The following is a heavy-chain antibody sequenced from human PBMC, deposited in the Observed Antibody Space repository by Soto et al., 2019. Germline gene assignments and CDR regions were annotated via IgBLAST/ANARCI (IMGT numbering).Heavy chain of an antibody. CDR2: ISGSGGST. CDR3: AKDSGVLWSGELSPRGNLFVP. Sequence: EVQLLESGGGLVQPGGSLRLSCAASGFTFSSFAMSWVRQAPGKGLEWVSAISGSGGSTYYADSVKGRFTISRDNSKNSLYRQMNSLRAEHTAVYYCAKDSGVLWSGELSPRGNLFVPLGQGTLVTVSS. J-gene: IGHJ5*01. V-gene: IGHV3-23*01. D-gene: IGHD3-10*01. CDR1: GFTFSSFA.